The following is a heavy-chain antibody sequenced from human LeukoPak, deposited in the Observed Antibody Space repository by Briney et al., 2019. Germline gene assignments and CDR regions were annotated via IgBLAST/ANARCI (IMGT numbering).Heavy chain of an antibody. CDR2: IYDAGNT. J-gene: IGHJ4*02. Sequence: PGESLRLSCAASGLSVSNKFMNWVRQAPGKGLEWVSGIYDAGNTFYAESVKGRFSISRDISKNTLSLQMNSLRAEDTAVYYCARGGASQCGVVPACYDRSFDYWGQGTLVTVSS. V-gene: IGHV3-66*01. D-gene: IGHD2-2*01. CDR3: ARGGASQCGVVPACYDRSFDY. CDR1: GLSVSNKF.